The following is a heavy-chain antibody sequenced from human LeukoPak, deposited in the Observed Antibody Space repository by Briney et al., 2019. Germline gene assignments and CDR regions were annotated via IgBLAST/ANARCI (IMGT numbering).Heavy chain of an antibody. CDR1: GVTFSSYV. CDR3: VQEGPRGLAFDV. Sequence: GGSLRLSCEASGVTFSSYVMSWVRQAPGKRPEWVSGISGSGGGTYYADFVKGRFAISRDNSKNTLYLQMNSLRAEDSALYYCVQEGPRGLAFDVWGQGTRVTVSS. V-gene: IGHV3-23*01. CDR2: ISGSGGGT. J-gene: IGHJ3*01.